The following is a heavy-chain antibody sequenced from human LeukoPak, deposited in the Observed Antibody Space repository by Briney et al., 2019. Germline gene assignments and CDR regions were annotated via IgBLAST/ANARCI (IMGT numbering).Heavy chain of an antibody. Sequence: SVKVSCKASGYTFTGYGISWVRQAPGQGLEWMGWISAYNGNTNFARKLQVRVTMTTDTPTSTAYMELRSLKSDDTAVYYCARDDLGYCNGGSCYSLFDYWGQGTLVTVSS. CDR3: ARDDLGYCNGGSCYSLFDY. V-gene: IGHV1-18*01. CDR1: GYTFTGYG. CDR2: ISAYNGNT. D-gene: IGHD2-15*01. J-gene: IGHJ4*02.